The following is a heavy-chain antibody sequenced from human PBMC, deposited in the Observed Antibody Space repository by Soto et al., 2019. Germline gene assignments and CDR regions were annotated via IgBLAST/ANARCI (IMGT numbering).Heavy chain of an antibody. Sequence: GGSLRLSCVASGFTFSSYGMHWVRQAPGKGLERVVIISYYGSNTYYADFVKGRFTISRDNSKNTLYLQMNSLRAEDTSVYYCAKEGGLSGSYYISSSYYFDYWGQGTLVTVSS. CDR2: ISYYGSNT. CDR1: GFTFSSYG. CDR3: AKEGGLSGSYYISSSYYFDY. D-gene: IGHD1-26*01. J-gene: IGHJ4*02. V-gene: IGHV3-30*18.